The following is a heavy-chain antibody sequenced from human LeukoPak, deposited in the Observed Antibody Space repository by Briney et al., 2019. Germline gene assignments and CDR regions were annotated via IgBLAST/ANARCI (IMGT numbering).Heavy chain of an antibody. Sequence: SLRLSCAASGFTFSSYAMSWVRQAPGKGLEWVSAISNSGGSTYYADSVKGRFTISRDNSKNTLYLQMNSLRAEDTAVYYCAKHYYDGSGYLVDYWGQGTLVTVSS. J-gene: IGHJ4*02. D-gene: IGHD3-22*01. CDR2: ISNSGGST. CDR1: GFTFSSYA. CDR3: AKHYYDGSGYLVDY. V-gene: IGHV3-23*01.